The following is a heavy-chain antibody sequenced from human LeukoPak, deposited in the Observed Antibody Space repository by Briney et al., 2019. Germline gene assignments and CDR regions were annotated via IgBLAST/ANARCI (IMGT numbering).Heavy chain of an antibody. J-gene: IGHJ4*02. D-gene: IGHD5-24*01. CDR1: GGSISSGSYY. CDR3: ARGVATINFDY. V-gene: IGHV4-61*02. Sequence: PSQTLSLTCTVSGGSISSGSYYWSWIRQPAGKGLEWIGRIYTSGSTNHNPSLKSRVTISVDTSKNQFSLKLSSVTAADTAVYYCARGVATINFDYWGQGTLVTVSS. CDR2: IYTSGST.